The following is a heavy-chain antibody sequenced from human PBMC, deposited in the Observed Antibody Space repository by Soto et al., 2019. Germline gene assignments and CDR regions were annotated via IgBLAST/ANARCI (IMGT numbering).Heavy chain of an antibody. CDR2: INPNSGGT. J-gene: IGHJ4*02. V-gene: IGHV1-2*02. CDR1: GYSLTDYY. CDR3: ARALYDIMTGYHY. Sequence: GASVKVSCKASGYSLTDYYMHGVRQAPGQGLERMGWINPNSGGTAYAQKFQGRVTMTRDMSISTAYMELSSLRSDDTAVYYCARALYDIMTGYHYWGQGTLVTVSS. D-gene: IGHD3-9*01.